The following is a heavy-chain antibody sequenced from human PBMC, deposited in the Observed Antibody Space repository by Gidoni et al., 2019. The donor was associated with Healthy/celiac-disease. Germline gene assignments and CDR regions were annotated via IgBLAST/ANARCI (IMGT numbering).Heavy chain of an antibody. CDR3: AKPLDTAMVPPAGY. CDR2: ISGSGGST. D-gene: IGHD5-18*01. Sequence: EVQLLESGGGLVQPGGSLRLSCAASAFTFRSYAMSWVRQAPGKGLEWVSAISGSGGSTYYADSVKGRFTISRDNSKNTLYLQMNSLRAEDTAVYYCAKPLDTAMVPPAGYWGQGTLVTVSS. CDR1: AFTFRSYA. J-gene: IGHJ4*02. V-gene: IGHV3-23*01.